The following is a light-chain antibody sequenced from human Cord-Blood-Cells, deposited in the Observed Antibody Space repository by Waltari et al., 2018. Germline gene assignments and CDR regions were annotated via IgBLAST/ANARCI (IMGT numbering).Light chain of an antibody. CDR1: SSDVGGYNY. J-gene: IGLJ2*01. V-gene: IGLV2-14*01. Sequence: QSALTQPASVSGSPGQSITISCTGTSSDVGGYNYVSWYQQHPGKALKLMIYEVSNRPSGVSTRFSGSKSGNTAALTSSGLQAEDEADYYCSSYTSSSTVVFGGGTKLTVL. CDR2: EVS. CDR3: SSYTSSSTVV.